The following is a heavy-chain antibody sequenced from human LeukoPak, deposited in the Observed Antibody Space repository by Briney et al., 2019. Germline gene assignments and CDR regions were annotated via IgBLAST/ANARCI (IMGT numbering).Heavy chain of an antibody. CDR3: AREGGGDGDYYFYYYMDV. J-gene: IGHJ6*03. Sequence: TGGSLRLSCAASGFTFSSYAMSWVRQAPGKGLEWVSYISSRSSSIYNADSVKGRFTISRDNAKNSLDLQMNSLRVEDTAVYYCAREGGGDGDYYFYYYMDVWGKGTTVTVSS. V-gene: IGHV3-48*01. CDR1: GFTFSSYA. D-gene: IGHD4-17*01. CDR2: ISSRSSSI.